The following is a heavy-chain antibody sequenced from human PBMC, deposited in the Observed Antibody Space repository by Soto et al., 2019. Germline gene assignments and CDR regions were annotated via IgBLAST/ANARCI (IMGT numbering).Heavy chain of an antibody. CDR2: IYPGDSDI. Sequence: GEALKISCKGSGFSFTTSWIGWVRQMPGKGLEWIGMIYPGDSDIRYSPSFQGRVTISADKSISAAYLQWSSLKASDTAIYYCAGPTVPQYYYYGMDVWGQGTTVTVSS. V-gene: IGHV5-51*01. CDR3: AGPTVPQYYYYGMDV. CDR1: GFSFTTSW. D-gene: IGHD4-4*01. J-gene: IGHJ6*02.